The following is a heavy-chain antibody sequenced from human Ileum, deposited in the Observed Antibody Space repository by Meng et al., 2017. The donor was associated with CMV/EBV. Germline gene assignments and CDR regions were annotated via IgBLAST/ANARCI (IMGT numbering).Heavy chain of an antibody. CDR3: ARGSQVEAGIEDHYLDY. CDR1: GDTSNSHS. D-gene: IGHD5-24*01. Sequence: SVKVSCKASGDTSNSHSISWLREVPGQGVEWMGRIIPRVGIPNYIPKFQGKITISADKSTNTAYLEVTSLTSEDTAMYYCARGSQVEAGIEDHYLDYWGQGSLVTVSS. J-gene: IGHJ4*02. CDR2: IIPRVGIP. V-gene: IGHV1-69*04.